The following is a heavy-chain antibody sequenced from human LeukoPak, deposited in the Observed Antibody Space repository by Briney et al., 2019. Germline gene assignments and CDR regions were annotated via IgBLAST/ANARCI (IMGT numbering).Heavy chain of an antibody. J-gene: IGHJ4*02. Sequence: ASVKVSCKASGYTFTGYYMHWVRQAPGQGLEWMGIINPSGGSTSYAQKFQGRVTMTRDTSTSTVYMELSSLRSEDTAVYYCARDLEAYCGGDCTIPYYWGQGTLVTVSS. V-gene: IGHV1-46*01. CDR2: INPSGGST. CDR1: GYTFTGYY. D-gene: IGHD2-21*02. CDR3: ARDLEAYCGGDCTIPYY.